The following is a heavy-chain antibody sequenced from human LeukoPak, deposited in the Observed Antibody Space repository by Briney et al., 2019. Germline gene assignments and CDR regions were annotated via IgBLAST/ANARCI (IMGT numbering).Heavy chain of an antibody. J-gene: IGHJ6*03. Sequence: KPGESLKISCKGSGYSFTSYWIGWVRQMPGKGLEWMGIIYPGDSDTGYSPSFQGQVTISADKSISTAYLQWSSLKASDTAMYYCARLYYGSGSYSWYYYYYMDVWGKGTTVTVSS. V-gene: IGHV5-51*01. CDR1: GYSFTSYW. D-gene: IGHD3-10*01. CDR2: IYPGDSDT. CDR3: ARLYYGSGSYSWYYYYYMDV.